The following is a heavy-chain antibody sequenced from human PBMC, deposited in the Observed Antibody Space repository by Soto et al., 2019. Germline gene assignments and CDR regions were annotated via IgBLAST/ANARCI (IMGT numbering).Heavy chain of an antibody. CDR1: GGPFSSYG. V-gene: IGHV1-69*01. D-gene: IGHD1-1*01. CDR3: ARDGTIQMANFDF. Sequence: QVLLMQSGAEVKKPGSSVKVSCTSSGGPFSSYGISWVRQVPGQGLEWLGGIIPLFGTPIYARKFQDRLTISADESTTTAYMELSSLTSEDTAMYFCARDGTIQMANFDFWGQGTLVTVSS. J-gene: IGHJ4*02. CDR2: IIPLFGTP.